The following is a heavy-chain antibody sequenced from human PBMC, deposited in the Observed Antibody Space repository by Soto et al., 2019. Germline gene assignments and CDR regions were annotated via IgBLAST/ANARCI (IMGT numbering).Heavy chain of an antibody. J-gene: IGHJ3*02. V-gene: IGHV3-64*01. CDR1: GFTFSSYA. CDR2: ISSNGGST. Sequence: GGSLRLSCAASGFTFSSYAMHWVRQAPGKGLEYVSAISSNGGSTYYANSVKGRFTISRDNSKNTLYLQMGSLRAEDMAVYYCARVGYCSSTSCYAGAFDIWGQGTMVTVSS. D-gene: IGHD2-2*03. CDR3: ARVGYCSSTSCYAGAFDI.